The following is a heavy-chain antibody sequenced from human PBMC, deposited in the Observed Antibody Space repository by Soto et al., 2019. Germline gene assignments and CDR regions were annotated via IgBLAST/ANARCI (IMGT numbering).Heavy chain of an antibody. D-gene: IGHD2-21*02. Sequence: GGSLRLSCTASGFSFGDYVMSWFRQGPGRGLEWVGLIRSKDYGGTTEYAATVKGRFTISRDDSKSIAHLQMNSLKTEDTAVYYCTRAPREMADPPVVVTAIPYGFDIWGQGTMVTVSS. J-gene: IGHJ3*02. CDR2: IRSKDYGGTT. V-gene: IGHV3-49*03. CDR1: GFSFGDYV. CDR3: TRAPREMADPPVVVTAIPYGFDI.